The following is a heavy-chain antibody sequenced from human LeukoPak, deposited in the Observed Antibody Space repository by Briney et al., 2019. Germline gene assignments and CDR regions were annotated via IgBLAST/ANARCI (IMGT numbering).Heavy chain of an antibody. D-gene: IGHD5-18*01. CDR2: INHSGST. CDR1: GWSFSGYY. Sequence: SETLSLTCAVYGWSFSGYYWSWVRQPPGKGLDWIGEINHSGSTNYNPSLKSRVTISVDTSKNQFSLKLSSVTAADTAVYYCARRNSYGPNRGFDPWGQGTLVTVSS. J-gene: IGHJ5*02. V-gene: IGHV4-34*01. CDR3: ARRNSYGPNRGFDP.